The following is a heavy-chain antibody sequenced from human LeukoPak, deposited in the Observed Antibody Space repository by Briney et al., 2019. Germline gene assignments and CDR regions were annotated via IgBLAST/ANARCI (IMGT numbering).Heavy chain of an antibody. Sequence: GGSLRLSCAASGFTFDDYAMHWVRQAPGKGLEWVSLISGDGGSTYYADSVKGRFTISRDNSKNSLYLQMNSLRTEDTALYYCAKPFVAAGYSSSWYAPLGYWGEGTLVTVSS. J-gene: IGHJ4*02. V-gene: IGHV3-43*02. CDR2: ISGDGGST. CDR3: AKPFVAAGYSSSWYAPLGY. CDR1: GFTFDDYA. D-gene: IGHD6-13*01.